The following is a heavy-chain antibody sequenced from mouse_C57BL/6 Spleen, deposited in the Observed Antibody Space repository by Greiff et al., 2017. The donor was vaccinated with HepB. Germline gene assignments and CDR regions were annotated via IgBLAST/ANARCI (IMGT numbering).Heavy chain of an antibody. J-gene: IGHJ1*03. CDR3: ARSLLDYGSSYGYFDV. D-gene: IGHD1-1*01. V-gene: IGHV1-69*01. Sequence: VQLQQPGAELVMPGASVKLSCKASGYTFTSYWMHWVKQRPGQGLEWIGEIDPSDSYTNYNQKFKGKSTLTVDKSSSTAYMQLSSLTSEDSAVYHCARSLLDYGSSYGYFDVWGTGTTVTVSS. CDR2: IDPSDSYT. CDR1: GYTFTSYW.